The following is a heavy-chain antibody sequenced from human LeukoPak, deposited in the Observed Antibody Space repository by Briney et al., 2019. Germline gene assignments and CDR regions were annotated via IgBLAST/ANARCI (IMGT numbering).Heavy chain of an antibody. CDR3: ARGGYYDFWSGYPRRPDYYYYGMDV. V-gene: IGHV4-30-2*01. Sequence: SQTLSLTCAVSGGSISSGGYSWSWIRQPPGKGLEWLGYIYHSGSTYYSPSLKSRVTISVDRSKNQFSLKLSSVTAADTAVYYCARGGYYDFWSGYPRRPDYYYYGMDVWGQGTTVTVSS. J-gene: IGHJ6*02. CDR2: IYHSGST. CDR1: GGSISSGGYS. D-gene: IGHD3-3*01.